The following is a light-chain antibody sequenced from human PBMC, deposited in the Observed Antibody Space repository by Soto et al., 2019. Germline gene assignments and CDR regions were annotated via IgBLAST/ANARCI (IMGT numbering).Light chain of an antibody. CDR2: DAS. J-gene: IGKJ4*01. V-gene: IGKV1-33*01. Sequence: TQSPGTLSLSPGERATLSCRASQSVSSSYLAWYQQKPGKAPQLLIYDASNLETGIPSRFSGSGSGTDFTFTISSLQPEDIATYYCQQYDYLPLTFGGGTKVEIE. CDR1: QSVSSSY. CDR3: QQYDYLPLT.